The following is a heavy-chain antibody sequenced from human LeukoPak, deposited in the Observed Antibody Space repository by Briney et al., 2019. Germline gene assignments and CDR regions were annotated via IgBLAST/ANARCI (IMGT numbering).Heavy chain of an antibody. Sequence: GASVKVSCKASGYTFTSYGISWVRQAPGQGLEWMGWISAYNGNTNYAQKLRGRVTMTTDTSTSTAYMELRSLRSDDTAVYYCARDGGYRLLWFGESDYYYYMDVWGKGTTVTVSS. CDR3: ARDGGYRLLWFGESDYYYYMDV. J-gene: IGHJ6*03. CDR2: ISAYNGNT. D-gene: IGHD3-10*01. V-gene: IGHV1-18*01. CDR1: GYTFTSYG.